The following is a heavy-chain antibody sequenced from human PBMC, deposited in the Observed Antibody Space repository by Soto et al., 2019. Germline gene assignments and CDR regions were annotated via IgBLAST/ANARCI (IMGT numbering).Heavy chain of an antibody. J-gene: IGHJ4*02. CDR3: ARGGYSSGWAHVDY. CDR2: IGTAGDT. CDR1: GFTFSSYD. Sequence: VQLVESGGGLVQPGGSLRLSCAASGFTFSSYDMHWVRQATGKGLEWVSAIGTAGDTYYPGSVKGRFTISRENAKNSLYLQMNSLRAEDTAVYYCARGGYSSGWAHVDYWGQGTLVTVSS. V-gene: IGHV3-13*01. D-gene: IGHD6-19*01.